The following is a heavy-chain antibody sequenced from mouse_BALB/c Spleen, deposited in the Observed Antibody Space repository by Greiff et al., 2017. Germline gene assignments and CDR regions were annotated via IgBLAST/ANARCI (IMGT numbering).Heavy chain of an antibody. V-gene: IGHV2-9*02. D-gene: IGHD1-2*01. CDR1: GFSLTSYG. Sequence: VHLVESGPGLVAPSQSLSITCTVSGFSLTSYGVHWVRQPPGKGLEWLGEIWAGGSTNYNSALMSRLSISKDNSKSQVFLKMNSLQTDDTAMYYCARDPYGYSYYFDYWGQGTTLTVSS. J-gene: IGHJ2*01. CDR2: IWAGGST. CDR3: ARDPYGYSYYFDY.